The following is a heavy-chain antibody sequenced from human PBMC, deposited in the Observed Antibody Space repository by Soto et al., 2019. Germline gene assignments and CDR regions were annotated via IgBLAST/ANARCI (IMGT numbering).Heavy chain of an antibody. D-gene: IGHD2-21*02. V-gene: IGHV3-23*01. J-gene: IGHJ4*02. CDR1: GFTFNNYA. Sequence: EVQLLESGGDLVQPGVSRRLSCAASGFTFNNYAMSWVRQAPGKGLEWVSAISSSGYSTYYADSVKGRFTISRDNYKSPAFLQVKHLRAEDLAVNYRANGYVVVAANFDSWGQGTLLTLSS. CDR3: ANGYVVVAANFDS. CDR2: ISSSGYST.